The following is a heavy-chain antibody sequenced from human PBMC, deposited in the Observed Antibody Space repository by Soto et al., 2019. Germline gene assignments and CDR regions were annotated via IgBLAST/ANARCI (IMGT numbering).Heavy chain of an antibody. V-gene: IGHV4-61*01. Sequence: QVQLQESGPGLVKPSETLSLTCTVSGDSVSAGSYYWSWIRQPPGKGLEWIGFIYYTGTTRYNPSLQSRVLMSVDTSKNQLSLILNSVTAADTAVYYCARVGSTETCFDLWGQGTLVTVSS. CDR3: ARVGSTETCFDL. D-gene: IGHD2-8*02. CDR1: GDSVSAGSYY. CDR2: IYYTGTT. J-gene: IGHJ5*02.